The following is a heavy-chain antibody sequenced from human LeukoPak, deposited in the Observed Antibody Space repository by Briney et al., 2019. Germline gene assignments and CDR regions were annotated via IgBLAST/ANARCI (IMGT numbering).Heavy chain of an antibody. CDR1: GFTFSRFW. J-gene: IGHJ4*02. CDR3: AKDRVLY. Sequence: GGSLRLSCAASGFTFSRFWMTWVRQAPGKGLEWVANIKEDGSEKYYVDSVKGRFTISRDNSKNTLYLQMNSLRAEDTAVYYCAKDRVLYWGQGTLVTVSS. V-gene: IGHV3-7*03. CDR2: IKEDGSEK. D-gene: IGHD6-6*01.